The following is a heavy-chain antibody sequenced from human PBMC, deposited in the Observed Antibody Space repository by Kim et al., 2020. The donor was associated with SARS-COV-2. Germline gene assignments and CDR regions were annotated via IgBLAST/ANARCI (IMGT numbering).Heavy chain of an antibody. J-gene: IGHJ4*02. CDR1: GGSISSSSYY. D-gene: IGHD5-18*01. V-gene: IGHV4-39*01. Sequence: SETLSLTCTVSGGSISSSSYYWGWIRQPPGKGLEWIGSIYYRGSTYYNPSLKSRVTISVDTSKNQFSLKLTSVTAADTAVYYCASPYVDTATGGGYWGQG. CDR2: IYYRGST. CDR3: ASPYVDTATGGGY.